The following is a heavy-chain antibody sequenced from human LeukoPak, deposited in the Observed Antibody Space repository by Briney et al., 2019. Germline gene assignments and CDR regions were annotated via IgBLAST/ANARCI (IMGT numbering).Heavy chain of an antibody. D-gene: IGHD6-13*01. CDR1: GFNFNSYA. V-gene: IGHV3-30*18. CDR2: ISYDVSNI. J-gene: IGHJ6*02. CDR3: AKGRYSNSWYLHYYYYGMDV. Sequence: PGGSLRLSCAASGFNFNSYAMHWVRQAPGKGLRWVACISYDVSNIYYADSVKGRFTISRDSSKTTLYLQMNSLRAEDTAVYYCAKGRYSNSWYLHYYYYGMDVWGQGTTVTVSS.